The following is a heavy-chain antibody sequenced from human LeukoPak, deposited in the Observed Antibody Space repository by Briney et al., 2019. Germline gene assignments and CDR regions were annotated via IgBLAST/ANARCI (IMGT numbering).Heavy chain of an antibody. J-gene: IGHJ4*02. CDR2: ISTDGTKT. Sequence: GGSLRLSCAASGFTFDGHAMHWVRQAPGKGLEWVSYISTDGTKTYYAGSVKGRFTISRDNAKNSLYLQMNSLRADDTAVYYCARETIDCGGDCYDYWGQGTLATVSS. CDR3: ARETIDCGGDCYDY. D-gene: IGHD2-21*01. CDR1: GFTFDGHA. V-gene: IGHV3-48*03.